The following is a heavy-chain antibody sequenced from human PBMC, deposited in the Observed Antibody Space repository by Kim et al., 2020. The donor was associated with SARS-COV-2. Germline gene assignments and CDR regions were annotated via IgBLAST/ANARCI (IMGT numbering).Heavy chain of an antibody. V-gene: IGHV3-23*01. D-gene: IGHD6-19*01. J-gene: IGHJ1*01. CDR1: GFTFNIYA. Sequence: GGSLRLSCAASGFTFNIYAMSWVRQAPGKGLEWVSGIRDSGGSTKYADSVKGRFSISRDNSKNTLYLQMDSLRAEDTAVYYCAKVTSGSSGWFEYFQHWGQGTLVTVSS. CDR3: AKVTSGSSGWFEYFQH. CDR2: IRDSGGST.